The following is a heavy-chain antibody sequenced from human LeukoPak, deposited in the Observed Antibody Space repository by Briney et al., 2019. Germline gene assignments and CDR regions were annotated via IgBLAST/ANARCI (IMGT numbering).Heavy chain of an antibody. D-gene: IGHD1-7*01. J-gene: IGHJ5*02. Sequence: PGGSLRLSCAASGFTFSSYAMHWVRQAPGKGLEWVAVISYDGSNKYYADSVKGRFTISRNNSKNTLYLQMNSLRAEDTAVYYCARAGERPWNYEDWFDPWGQGTLVTVSS. CDR2: ISYDGSNK. V-gene: IGHV3-30-3*01. CDR3: ARAGERPWNYEDWFDP. CDR1: GFTFSSYA.